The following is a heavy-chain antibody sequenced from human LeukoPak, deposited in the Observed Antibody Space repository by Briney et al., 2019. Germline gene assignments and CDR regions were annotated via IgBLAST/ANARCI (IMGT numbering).Heavy chain of an antibody. V-gene: IGHV1-2*02. CDR3: ARALLGIAVAGRMVDY. Sequence: GASVKVSCKASGYTFTGYYMHWVRQAPGQGLEWMGWINPNSGGTNYAQKFQGRVTMTRDTSISTAYMELSRLRSDDTAAYYCARALLGIAVAGRMVDYWGQGTLVTVSS. CDR1: GYTFTGYY. D-gene: IGHD6-19*01. CDR2: INPNSGGT. J-gene: IGHJ4*02.